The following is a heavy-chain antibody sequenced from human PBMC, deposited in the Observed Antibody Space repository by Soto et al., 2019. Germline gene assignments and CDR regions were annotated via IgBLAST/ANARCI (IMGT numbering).Heavy chain of an antibody. CDR2: ITPGNGDT. J-gene: IGHJ3*02. Sequence: QVQLVQSGAEVKKPGPSVKVSCRASGYTFTTYTLLWVRQAPGQRLEWMAWITPGNGDTKYSQNFQGRVTATRDTSASTAYMEMSSVRCEDTATYYCARNQPGFQIGWAWALDIRGQGTRVTVSS. CDR3: ARNQPGFQIGWAWALDI. V-gene: IGHV1-3*01. CDR1: GYTFTTYT. D-gene: IGHD1-26*01.